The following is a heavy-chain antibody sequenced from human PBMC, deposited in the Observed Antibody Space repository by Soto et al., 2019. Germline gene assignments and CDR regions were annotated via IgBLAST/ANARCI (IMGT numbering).Heavy chain of an antibody. Sequence: QVQLVQSGAEVKKPGASVKVSCRASGYTFTSYGISWVRQAPGEGLERMGWISAYYGNTNHAQRPQGRVTMTTDTSTSTAYMELRSLRSDDTAVYYCARVYYDILTGYYPFDYWGQGTLVTVSS. J-gene: IGHJ4*02. CDR2: ISAYYGNT. V-gene: IGHV1-18*01. D-gene: IGHD3-9*01. CDR3: ARVYYDILTGYYPFDY. CDR1: GYTFTSYG.